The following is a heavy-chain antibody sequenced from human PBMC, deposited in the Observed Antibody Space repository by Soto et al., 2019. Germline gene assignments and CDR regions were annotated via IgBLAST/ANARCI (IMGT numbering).Heavy chain of an antibody. J-gene: IGHJ3*01. CDR3: AKERNAFDL. CDR2: IGNDAGYK. V-gene: IGHV3-30*18. Sequence: QVQLVESGGGVVQPGTSLRLSCAASGFTFSTYAMHWVRQAPGEGLEWVAVIGNDAGYKYYADSVKGRFTSSRDNSKDTLYLQMNSLRPEDTAVYYCAKERNAFDLWGQGTMVTVSS. CDR1: GFTFSTYA.